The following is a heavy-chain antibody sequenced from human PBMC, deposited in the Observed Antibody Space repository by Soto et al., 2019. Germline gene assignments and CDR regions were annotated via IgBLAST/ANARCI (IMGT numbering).Heavy chain of an antibody. J-gene: IGHJ3*02. D-gene: IGHD3-3*01. Sequence: EVQLVESGGGLVQPGGSLRLSCAASGFTFSSYWMHWVRQAPGKGLVWVSPINSDGSSTRYADSVKGRFTISRYNAKNTLYLQMNRLRAEDTVVYYCASDFAPSGAGAFDIWGQGTMVTVSS. V-gene: IGHV3-74*01. CDR2: INSDGSST. CDR1: GFTFSSYW. CDR3: ASDFAPSGAGAFDI.